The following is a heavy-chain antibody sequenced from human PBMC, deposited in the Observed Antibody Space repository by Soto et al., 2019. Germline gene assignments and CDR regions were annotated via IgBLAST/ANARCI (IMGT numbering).Heavy chain of an antibody. D-gene: IGHD1-1*01. V-gene: IGHV1-18*01. CDR2: ISAHNGNT. CDR3: ARGRYGDY. Sequence: QVHLVQSGAEVKKPGASVKVSCKGSGYTFTSYGITWVRQAPGQGLEWMGWISAHNGNTNYAPKFQGRVTVTRDTSTSTAYMELRSLRSDDTAVYYCARGRYGDYWGQGALVTVSS. CDR1: GYTFTSYG. J-gene: IGHJ4*02.